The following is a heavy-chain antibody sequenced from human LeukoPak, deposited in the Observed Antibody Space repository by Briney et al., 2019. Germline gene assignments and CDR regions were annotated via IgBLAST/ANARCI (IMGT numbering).Heavy chain of an antibody. CDR1: GFTFTSSA. CDR2: IVVGSGNT. D-gene: IGHD5-18*01. V-gene: IGHV1-58*01. Sequence: ASVNVSCKASGFTFTSSAVQWVRQARGQRREWIGWIVVGSGNTNYAQKFQERVTITRDVSTSTAYMELSSLRSEDTAVYYCAAVPSHYSYGPFNVWGKGTTVTVSS. CDR3: AAVPSHYSYGPFNV. J-gene: IGHJ6*04.